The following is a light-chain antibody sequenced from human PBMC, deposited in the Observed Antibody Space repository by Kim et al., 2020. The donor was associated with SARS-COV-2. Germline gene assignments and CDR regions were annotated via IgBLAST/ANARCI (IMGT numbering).Light chain of an antibody. Sequence: ASVGDRVTITSRASQHIRNDLGWYQQNTGRAPKRLIYGASSLQSGVPSRFSGSVSGTEFTLTLSSLQPEDFATYICLQHNSYPVTFGPGTRREI. V-gene: IGKV1-17*01. CDR3: LQHNSYPVT. CDR1: QHIRND. CDR2: GAS. J-gene: IGKJ5*01.